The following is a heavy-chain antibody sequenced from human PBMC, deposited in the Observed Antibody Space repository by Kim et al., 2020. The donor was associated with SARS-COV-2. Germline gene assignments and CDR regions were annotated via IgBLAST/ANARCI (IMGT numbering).Heavy chain of an antibody. V-gene: IGHV4-4*09. J-gene: IGHJ4*02. Sequence: NPALKSRVTISVDTSKNQFSLKLSSVTAADTAVYYCGGSMGRDSGYEIDYWGQGTLVTVSS. CDR3: GGSMGRDSGYEIDY. D-gene: IGHD5-12*01.